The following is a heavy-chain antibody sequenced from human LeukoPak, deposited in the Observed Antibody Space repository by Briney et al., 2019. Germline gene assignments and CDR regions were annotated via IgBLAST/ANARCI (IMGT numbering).Heavy chain of an antibody. CDR1: GITLSNYG. Sequence: GGSLRLSCAVSGITLSNYGMSWVRQAPGKGLEWVAGISGSGGSTNYADSVKGRFSISRDNPKNTLYLQMNSLRAEDTAVYYCAKAPYYYGMDVWGQGTTVTVSS. CDR3: AKAPYYYGMDV. J-gene: IGHJ6*02. CDR2: ISGSGGST. V-gene: IGHV3-23*01.